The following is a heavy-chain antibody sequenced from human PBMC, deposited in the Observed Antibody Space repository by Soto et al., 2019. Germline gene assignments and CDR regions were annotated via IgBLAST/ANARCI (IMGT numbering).Heavy chain of an antibody. V-gene: IGHV4-59*01. Sequence: SETLSLTCTVSGGSISSYYWSWIRQPPGKGLEWIGYIYYSGSTNYNPSLKSRVTISVDTSKNQFSLKLSSVTAADTAVYYCVQSVNYYYMDVWGKGTTVTVSS. J-gene: IGHJ6*03. CDR1: GGSISSYY. CDR2: IYYSGST. CDR3: VQSVNYYYMDV. D-gene: IGHD4-17*01.